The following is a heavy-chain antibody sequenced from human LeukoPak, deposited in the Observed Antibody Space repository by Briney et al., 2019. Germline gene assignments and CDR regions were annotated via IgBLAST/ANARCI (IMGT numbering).Heavy chain of an antibody. CDR3: ARVGDSSGYYFDY. D-gene: IGHD3-22*01. CDR2: IYYSGST. Sequence: SETLSLTCTVSGGSISSYYWGWIRQPPGKGLEWIGSIYYSGSTYYNPSLKSRVTISVDTSKNQFSLKLSSVTAADTAVYYCARVGDSSGYYFDYWGQGTLVTVSS. J-gene: IGHJ4*02. V-gene: IGHV4-39*07. CDR1: GGSISSYY.